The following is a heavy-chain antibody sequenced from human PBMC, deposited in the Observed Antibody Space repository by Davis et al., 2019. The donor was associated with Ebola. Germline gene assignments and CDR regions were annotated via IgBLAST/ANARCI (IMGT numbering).Heavy chain of an antibody. Sequence: ASVKVSCKASGYTFTSYGISWVRQAPGQGLEWMGWISAYNGNTNYAQKLQGRVTMTTDTSTSTAYMELRSLRSDDTAVYYCARGGWAQYNWNDAADFDYWGQGTLVTVSS. CDR1: GYTFTSYG. J-gene: IGHJ4*02. V-gene: IGHV1-18*01. CDR2: ISAYNGNT. D-gene: IGHD1-1*01. CDR3: ARGGWAQYNWNDAADFDY.